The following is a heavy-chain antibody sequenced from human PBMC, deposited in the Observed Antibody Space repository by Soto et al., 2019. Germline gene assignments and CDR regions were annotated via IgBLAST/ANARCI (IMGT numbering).Heavy chain of an antibody. CDR1: GGSISSGDYY. D-gene: IGHD6-6*01. CDR2: IYHSGSP. V-gene: IGHV4-30-4*01. Sequence: QVQLQESGPGLVKPSQTLSLTCTVSGGSISSGDYYWSWIRQPPGKGLEWIGYIYHSGSPYYNPSLKRRVTIAVDTSKNQFSLKLSSVTAADTAVYYCARERPDGARLDPWGQGTLVTVSS. CDR3: ARERPDGARLDP. J-gene: IGHJ5*02.